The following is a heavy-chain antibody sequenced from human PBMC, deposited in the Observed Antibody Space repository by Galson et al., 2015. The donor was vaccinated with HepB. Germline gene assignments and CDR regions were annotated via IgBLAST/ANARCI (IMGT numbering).Heavy chain of an antibody. J-gene: IGHJ5*02. CDR3: ARHASGDCSSTSCYGPSWFDP. CDR2: IYYSGST. Sequence: ETLSLTCTVSGGSISSSSYYWGWIRQPPGKGLEWIGSIYYSGSTYYNPSLKSRVTISVDTSKNQFSLKLSSVTAADTAVYYCARHASGDCSSTSCYGPSWFDPWGQGTLVTVSS. CDR1: GGSISSSSYY. D-gene: IGHD2-2*01. V-gene: IGHV4-39*01.